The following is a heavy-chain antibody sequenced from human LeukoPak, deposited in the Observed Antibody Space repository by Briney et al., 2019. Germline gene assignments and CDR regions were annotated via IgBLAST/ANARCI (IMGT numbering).Heavy chain of an antibody. J-gene: IGHJ4*02. Sequence: PGGSLRLSVAASGFTFGNAGMNWVRQAPGKGLEGVGRVKSKTDGGTTDYAAFVQGRFTISRDDSKNTLYLQTNGLKTEDTAVYYCTTSNYYYDSNAWYWGQGALVTVSS. V-gene: IGHV3-15*07. CDR1: GFTFGNAG. D-gene: IGHD3-22*01. CDR3: TTSNYYYDSNAWY. CDR2: VKSKTDGGTT.